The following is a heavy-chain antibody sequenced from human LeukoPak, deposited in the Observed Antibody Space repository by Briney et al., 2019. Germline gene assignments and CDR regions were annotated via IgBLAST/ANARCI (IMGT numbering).Heavy chain of an antibody. CDR1: GFTFSSYS. J-gene: IGHJ5*02. Sequence: PGGSLRLSCAASGFTFSSYSMYWVRQAPGKGLEWVSVMYSRGDTYYADSVKGRFTFSRDISKNTLYLQMNGLRTEDTAMYYCARDAPQVPAAGVLASWGQGTLVTVSS. CDR2: MYSRGDT. D-gene: IGHD6-13*01. CDR3: ARDAPQVPAAGVLAS. V-gene: IGHV3-53*01.